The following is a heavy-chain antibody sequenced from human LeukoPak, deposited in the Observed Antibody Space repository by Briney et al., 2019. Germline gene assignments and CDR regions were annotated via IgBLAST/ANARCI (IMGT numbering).Heavy chain of an antibody. J-gene: IGHJ3*02. D-gene: IGHD3-10*01. Sequence: GGSLRLSCAASGFTFSSYTMKWVRQAPGKGLEWVSSISSRSSYIYYADSVKGRFTISRDNAENSLYLQMNSVRAEDTAVYYCARNTWFGEGIDAFDIWGQGTMVTVSS. V-gene: IGHV3-21*01. CDR2: ISSRSSYI. CDR3: ARNTWFGEGIDAFDI. CDR1: GFTFSSYT.